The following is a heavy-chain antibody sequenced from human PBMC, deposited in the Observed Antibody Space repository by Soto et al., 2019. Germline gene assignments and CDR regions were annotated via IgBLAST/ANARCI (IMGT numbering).Heavy chain of an antibody. CDR1: GFTFSIYG. Sequence: EVQLLESGGGLVQPGGSPRLSCAASGFTFSIYGMTWVRQAPGKGLEWVSGIADTTYYADSVKGRFTISRDNSKNTLYLQMNSLRAEDTAVYYCAKNGDNRQYDYWGQGTLVTVSS. CDR2: IADTT. V-gene: IGHV3-23*01. CDR3: AKNGDNRQYDY. D-gene: IGHD7-27*01. J-gene: IGHJ4*02.